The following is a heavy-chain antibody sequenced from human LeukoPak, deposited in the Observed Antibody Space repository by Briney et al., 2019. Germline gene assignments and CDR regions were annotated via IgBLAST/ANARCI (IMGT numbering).Heavy chain of an antibody. Sequence: PSETLSLTCTVSGGTISSYYWNWIRQPPGKGLEWIGYIHYSGSTKYNPSLKSRVTISVDTSKNQFSLKLSSVTAADTAVYYCARWYSSGWAFDYWGQGTLVTVAS. CDR2: IHYSGST. J-gene: IGHJ4*02. CDR3: ARWYSSGWAFDY. D-gene: IGHD6-19*01. CDR1: GGTISSYY. V-gene: IGHV4-59*08.